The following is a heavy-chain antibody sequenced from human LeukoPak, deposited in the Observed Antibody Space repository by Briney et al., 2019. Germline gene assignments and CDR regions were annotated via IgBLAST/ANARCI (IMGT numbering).Heavy chain of an antibody. V-gene: IGHV3-30*18. D-gene: IGHD6-13*01. Sequence: GRSLRLSCAASGFTFSNYGMHWVRQAPGKGLEWVAVISYDGSNTYYVDSVKGRFAISRDNSKNTLYLQMNSLRAEDTAVYYCAKEGDITSGWYLSPYFDYWGQGTLVTVSS. CDR3: AKEGDITSGWYLSPYFDY. CDR1: GFTFSNYG. J-gene: IGHJ4*02. CDR2: ISYDGSNT.